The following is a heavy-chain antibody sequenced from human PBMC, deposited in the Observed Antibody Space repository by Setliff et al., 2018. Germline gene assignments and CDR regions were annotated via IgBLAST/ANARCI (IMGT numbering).Heavy chain of an antibody. Sequence: GGSLRLSCAASGFTFSGYAMTWVRQAPGKGLDWVSAISGSGDSTFYADSVKGRFTISRDNSKNTLYLQMNSLTAEDTAVYYCANGMFYDFWSNYPYYFGMDVWGQGTTVTVSS. CDR2: ISGSGDST. V-gene: IGHV3-23*01. D-gene: IGHD3-3*01. J-gene: IGHJ6*02. CDR3: ANGMFYDFWSNYPYYFGMDV. CDR1: GFTFSGYA.